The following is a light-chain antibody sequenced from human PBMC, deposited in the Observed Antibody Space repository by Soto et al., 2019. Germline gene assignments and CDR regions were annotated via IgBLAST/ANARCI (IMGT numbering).Light chain of an antibody. CDR1: QSISSS. Sequence: EIVLTQSPATMSLSPGERATLSCRASQSISSSLAWYQQKPGQAPRLLIYDASTMATGFTARFSGSGSGTDFTITIGSLEPEDFAVYYFEQRSEWPRTFGQGTKVEIK. CDR2: DAS. J-gene: IGKJ1*01. CDR3: EQRSEWPRT. V-gene: IGKV3-11*01.